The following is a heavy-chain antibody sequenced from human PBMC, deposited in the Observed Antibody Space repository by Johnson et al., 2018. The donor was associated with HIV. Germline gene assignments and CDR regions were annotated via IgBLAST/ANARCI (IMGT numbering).Heavy chain of an antibody. V-gene: IGHV3-30-3*01. CDR1: GFTFNSYI. J-gene: IGHJ3*02. D-gene: IGHD3-10*02. CDR2: ISHDVNNK. CDR3: AREIKYVTAFDI. Sequence: QVQLVESGGGVVQPGRSLRLSCAASGFTFNSYILHWVRQAPGKGLEWVAAISHDVNNKFSADSVKGRFTLSRDNSKNTLYLQMDSLRPEDTAVYYCAREIKYVTAFDIGGQGTMVTVSA.